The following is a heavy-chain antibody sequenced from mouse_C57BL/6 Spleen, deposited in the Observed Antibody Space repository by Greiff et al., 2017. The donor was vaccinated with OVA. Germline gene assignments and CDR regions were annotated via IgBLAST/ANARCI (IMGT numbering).Heavy chain of an antibody. CDR2: IRNKANGYTT. CDR3: ARSTVVAHYYAMDY. Sequence: EVQRVESGGGLVQPGGSLSLSCAASGFTFTDYYMSWVRQPPGKALEWLGFIRNKANGYTTEYSASVKGRFTISRDNSQSILYLQMNALRAEDSATYYCARSTVVAHYYAMDYWGQGTSVTVSS. D-gene: IGHD1-1*01. V-gene: IGHV7-3*01. CDR1: GFTFTDYY. J-gene: IGHJ4*01.